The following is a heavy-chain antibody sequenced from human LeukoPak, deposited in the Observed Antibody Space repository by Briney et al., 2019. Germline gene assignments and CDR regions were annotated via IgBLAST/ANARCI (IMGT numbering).Heavy chain of an antibody. V-gene: IGHV1-69*04. CDR3: ASTPRYGSGSYFSYGMDV. Sequence: GSSVKVSCKASGGTFSSYAISWVRQAPGQGLEWMGRIIPILGIANYAQKFQGRVTITADNSTSTAYMELSSLRSEDTAVYYCASTPRYGSGSYFSYGMDVWGQGTTVTVSS. CDR1: GGTFSSYA. J-gene: IGHJ6*02. CDR2: IIPILGIA. D-gene: IGHD3-10*01.